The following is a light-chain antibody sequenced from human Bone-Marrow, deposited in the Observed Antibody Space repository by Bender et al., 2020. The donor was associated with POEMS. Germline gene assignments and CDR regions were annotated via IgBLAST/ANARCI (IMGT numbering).Light chain of an antibody. J-gene: IGLJ2*01. Sequence: QSALTQPASVSGSPGQSVTISCTGSSSDVGGYNHVSWYQQPPGSAPRLMIYEVSNRPSGVPDRFSGSKSGNTASLIVSGLQAEDEADYSCSSYAGSYTLVFGGGTKLTVL. CDR3: SSYAGSYTLV. CDR1: SSDVGGYNH. V-gene: IGLV2-11*01. CDR2: EVS.